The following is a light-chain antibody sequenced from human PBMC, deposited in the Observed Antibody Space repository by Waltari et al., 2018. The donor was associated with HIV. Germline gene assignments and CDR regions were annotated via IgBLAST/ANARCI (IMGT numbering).Light chain of an antibody. CDR1: QSAFDTSKNKNY. V-gene: IGKV4-1*01. CDR3: QQYYSTPFT. Sequence: DIVMTQPPGPLAVSRGQRATITCNSSQSAFDTSKNKNYVSWYQQKAGQPPKVLIYWSSTRDSGVPERFSGSGSGTDFTLTIDRLQPEDVAVYFCQQYYSTPFTFGGGTRVEIK. CDR2: WSS. J-gene: IGKJ4*01.